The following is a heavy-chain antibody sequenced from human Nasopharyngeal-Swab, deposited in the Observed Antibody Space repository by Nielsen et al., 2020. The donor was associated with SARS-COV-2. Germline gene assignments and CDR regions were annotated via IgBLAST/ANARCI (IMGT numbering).Heavy chain of an antibody. J-gene: IGHJ3*02. CDR3: ASDGKYSSIWRGGDDAFDI. Sequence: PETLSLTCTVSGGSVSSGSYYWSWIRQPPGKGLEWIGYIYDSGSTHYNPSPKSRVTMSLDKTKNQFSLKLSSVTAADSAVYYCASDGKYSSIWRGGDDAFDIWVQGTMVTVSS. CDR2: IYDSGST. V-gene: IGHV4-61*01. CDR1: GGSVSSGSYY. D-gene: IGHD6-13*01.